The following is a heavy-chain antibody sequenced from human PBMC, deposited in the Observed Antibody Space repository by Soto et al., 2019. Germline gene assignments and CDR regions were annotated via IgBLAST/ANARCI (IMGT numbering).Heavy chain of an antibody. V-gene: IGHV3-11*06. Sequence: GGSLRLSCAASGFTFSDYYMSWIRQAPGKGLEWVSYISSSSSYTNYADSVKGRFTISRDNAKNSLYLQMNSPRAEDTAVYSCARAGSAARPLSGAFDIWGQGTMVTVSS. CDR1: GFTFSDYY. CDR2: ISSSSSYT. CDR3: ARAGSAARPLSGAFDI. J-gene: IGHJ3*02. D-gene: IGHD6-6*01.